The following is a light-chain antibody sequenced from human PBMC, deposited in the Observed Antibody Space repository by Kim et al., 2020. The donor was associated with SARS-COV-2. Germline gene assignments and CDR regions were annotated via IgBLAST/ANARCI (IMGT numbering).Light chain of an antibody. CDR2: YDR. CDR1: NIATKT. Sequence: PGQTATISYGANNIATKTVHWYQKRPGQVPILVIYYDRDRPSGIPERFSGSNSGNTATLTITRVEAGDEADYYCQVWDSNTAHRVFGPGTKVTVL. CDR3: QVWDSNTAHRV. J-gene: IGLJ1*01. V-gene: IGLV3-21*04.